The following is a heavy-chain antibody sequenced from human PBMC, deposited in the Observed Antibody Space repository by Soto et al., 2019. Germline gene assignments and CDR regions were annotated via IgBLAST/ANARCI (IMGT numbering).Heavy chain of an antibody. CDR2: INPNSGGT. V-gene: IGHV1-2*02. D-gene: IGHD2-15*01. J-gene: IGHJ4*02. Sequence: GXSVKVSCKASGYTFTGYYMHWVRQAPGQGLEWMGWINPNSGGTNYAQKFQGRVTMTRDTSISTAYMELSRLRSDDTAVYYCARLGYCSGGSCLSPLYYVDYWGQGTLLTGSS. CDR1: GYTFTGYY. CDR3: ARLGYCSGGSCLSPLYYVDY.